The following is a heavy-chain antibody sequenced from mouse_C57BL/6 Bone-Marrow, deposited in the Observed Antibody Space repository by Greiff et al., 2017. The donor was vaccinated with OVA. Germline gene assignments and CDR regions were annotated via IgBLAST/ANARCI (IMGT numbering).Heavy chain of an antibody. D-gene: IGHD2-1*01. Sequence: VQLQQPGAELVKPGASVKLSCKASGYTFTSYWMQWVKQRPGQGLEWIGEIDPSDSYTNYNQKFKGKATLTVDTSSSTAYMQLSSLTSEDSAVYYCASFYYGNYGFAYWGQGTLVTVSA. CDR1: GYTFTSYW. V-gene: IGHV1-50*01. J-gene: IGHJ3*01. CDR2: IDPSDSYT. CDR3: ASFYYGNYGFAY.